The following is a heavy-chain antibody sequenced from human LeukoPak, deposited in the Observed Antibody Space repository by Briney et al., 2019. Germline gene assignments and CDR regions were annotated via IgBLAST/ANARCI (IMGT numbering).Heavy chain of an antibody. CDR1: GFTFRNYG. D-gene: IGHD1-1*01. CDR2: ISYDRRYK. J-gene: IGHJ6*02. Sequence: GGSLRLSCAGSGFTFRNYGMHWVRQAPGKGLEWLAIISYDRRYKYYTGSVKGRFTISRDNSKNTLYLQMNSLRAEDTALYYCARNGGGDYYGMDVWGQGTTVTVSS. V-gene: IGHV3-30*03. CDR3: ARNGGGDYYGMDV.